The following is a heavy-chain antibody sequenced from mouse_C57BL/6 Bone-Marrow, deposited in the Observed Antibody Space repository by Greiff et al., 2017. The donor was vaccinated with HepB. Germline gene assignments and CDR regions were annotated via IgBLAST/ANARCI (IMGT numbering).Heavy chain of an antibody. J-gene: IGHJ2*01. Sequence: EVQGVESGGDLVKPGGSLKLSCVASGFTFSTSGMSWVRQTPDKRLAWVATINTGGTYTYYPDSVKGRFTISKDTAKSTLFLQMSSLKSEDTAIYYCARDRFDYYFDYWGQGTTLTVSS. D-gene: IGHD2-14*01. CDR2: INTGGTYT. CDR1: GFTFSTSG. CDR3: ARDRFDYYFDY. V-gene: IGHV5-6*01.